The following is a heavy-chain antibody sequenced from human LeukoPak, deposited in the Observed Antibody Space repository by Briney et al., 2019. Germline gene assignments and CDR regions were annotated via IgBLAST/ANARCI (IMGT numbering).Heavy chain of an antibody. V-gene: IGHV4-4*02. D-gene: IGHD1-14*01. Sequence: SETLSLTCTVSLDSTTSNFWSWVRQPPGKGLEWIGEIHRSGSPNYNPSLQSRVTISIDRSRNQIVLGLSSVTAADTAVYYCAREILGGFNPGAYWGQGTLVTVSS. CDR1: LDSTTSNF. CDR2: IHRSGSP. J-gene: IGHJ4*02. CDR3: AREILGGFNPGAY.